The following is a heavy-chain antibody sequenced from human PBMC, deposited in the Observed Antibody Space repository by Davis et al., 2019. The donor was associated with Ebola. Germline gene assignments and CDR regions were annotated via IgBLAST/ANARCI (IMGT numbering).Heavy chain of an antibody. CDR3: ARDSYSLGDAFDI. CDR2: IKQAGSEK. V-gene: IGHV3-7*01. J-gene: IGHJ3*02. D-gene: IGHD2-15*01. Sequence: GESLKISCAASGFTFSSYWMSWVRQAPGKGLEWVANIKQAGSEKYYVDSVKGRFTISRDNAKNSLYLQMNSLRAEDTAVYYCARDSYSLGDAFDIWGQGTMVTVSS. CDR1: GFTFSSYW.